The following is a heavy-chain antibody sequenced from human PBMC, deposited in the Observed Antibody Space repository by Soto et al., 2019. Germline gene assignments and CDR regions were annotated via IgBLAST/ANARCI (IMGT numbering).Heavy chain of an antibody. J-gene: IGHJ4*02. CDR1: GGSVSGYY. Sequence: SETLSLTGAVYGGSVSGYYWSWIRQPPGKGLEWIGEINHSGSTNYNPSLKSRVTISVDTSKNQFSLKLSSVTAADTAVYYCARRAAAGPYYFDYWGQGTLVTVSS. D-gene: IGHD6-13*01. V-gene: IGHV4-34*01. CDR3: ARRAAAGPYYFDY. CDR2: INHSGST.